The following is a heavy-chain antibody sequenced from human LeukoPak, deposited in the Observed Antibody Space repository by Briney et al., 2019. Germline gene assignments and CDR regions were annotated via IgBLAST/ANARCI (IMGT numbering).Heavy chain of an antibody. CDR1: DYSISSGFY. V-gene: IGHV3-7*01. CDR3: ARDRNTDFWSGYYTNYFDY. J-gene: IGHJ4*02. D-gene: IGHD3-3*01. Sequence: ETLSLTCTVSDYSISSGFYWGWIRQPPGKGLEWVSNIKQDGSEKYYVDSVKGRFTISRDNAKNSLYLQMNSLRAEDTAVYYCARDRNTDFWSGYYTNYFDYWGQGTLVTVSS. CDR2: IKQDGSEK.